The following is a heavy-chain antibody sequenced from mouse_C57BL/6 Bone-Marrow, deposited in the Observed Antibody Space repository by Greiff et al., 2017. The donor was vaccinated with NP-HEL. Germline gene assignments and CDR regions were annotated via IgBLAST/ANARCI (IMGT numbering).Heavy chain of an antibody. CDR2: FRNKANGYTT. CDR3: ARGGNYGDYYAMDY. CDR1: GFTFPDSY. J-gene: IGHJ4*01. V-gene: IGHV7-3*01. Sequence: EVMLVESGGGLLRPGGSLSPSCALSGFTFPDSYLSWFRHPPGRALSWLGFFRNKANGYTTEYSASVKGRFTISRDNSQSILYLQMNALRAEDSATYYCARGGNYGDYYAMDYWGQGTSVTVSS. D-gene: IGHD2-1*01.